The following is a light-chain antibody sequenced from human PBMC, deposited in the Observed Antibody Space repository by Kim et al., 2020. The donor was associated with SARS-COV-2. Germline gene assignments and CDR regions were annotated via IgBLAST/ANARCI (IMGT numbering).Light chain of an antibody. V-gene: IGKV2-30*02. CDR3: LQATHFYS. CDR1: QSLVHSNGNTY. Sequence: GQPASISCSSSQSLVHSNGNTYLHWFYQRPGESPRRLIYEVSKRDSGVPDRFSGSGSGTDFTLKISRVEAEDVGIYYCLQATHFYSFGQGTKLEIK. CDR2: EVS. J-gene: IGKJ2*03.